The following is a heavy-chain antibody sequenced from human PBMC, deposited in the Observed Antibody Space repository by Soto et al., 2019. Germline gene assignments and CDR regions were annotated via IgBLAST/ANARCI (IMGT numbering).Heavy chain of an antibody. J-gene: IGHJ4*02. V-gene: IGHV3-48*03. CDR3: AKGAIYDWNRVLND. CDR1: GFTFSSYE. Sequence: SGWSLRLSCAASGFTFSSYEMNWVRQAPGKGLEWVSYISSSGSTIYYADSVKGRFTISRDNAENSLYLQMNSLRAEDTAVFYCAKGAIYDWNRVLNDWGQGTVVTVSS. CDR2: ISSSGSTI. D-gene: IGHD1-20*01.